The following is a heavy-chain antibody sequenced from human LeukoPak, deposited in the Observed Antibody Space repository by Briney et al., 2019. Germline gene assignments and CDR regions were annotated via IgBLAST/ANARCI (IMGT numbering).Heavy chain of an antibody. CDR1: GFTFSKYA. Sequence: GGSLRLSCAASGFTFSKYAMSWVRQAPGRGLEWVSTVNDRGTGTYYADSVKGRLTISRENSKSTLSLQMISLRAEDTALSYCAKGLKTAVGPYMGYHYYMDVWGKGTTVTVSS. CDR3: AKGLKTAVGPYMGYHYYMDV. D-gene: IGHD5-18*01. J-gene: IGHJ6*03. CDR2: VNDRGTGT. V-gene: IGHV3-23*01.